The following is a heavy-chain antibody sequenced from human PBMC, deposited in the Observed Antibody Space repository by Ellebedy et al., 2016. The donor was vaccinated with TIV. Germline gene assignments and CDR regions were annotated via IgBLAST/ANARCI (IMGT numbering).Heavy chain of an antibody. V-gene: IGHV4-38-2*02. D-gene: IGHD1-1*01. CDR2: IYYTGTT. CDR3: ARGPVLYNFDAFDI. Sequence: GSLRLSCTVSGYSISSGYYWGWIRQPPGKGLEWLASIYYTGTTYYTPSLKSRVTISVDTSKNQFSLKLTSVTAPDTAVYYCARGPVLYNFDAFDIWGQGTVVTVSS. J-gene: IGHJ3*02. CDR1: GYSISSGYY.